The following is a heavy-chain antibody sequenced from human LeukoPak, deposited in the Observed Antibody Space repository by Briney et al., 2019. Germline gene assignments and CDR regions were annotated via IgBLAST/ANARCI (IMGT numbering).Heavy chain of an antibody. Sequence: PSETLSLTCTVSGYSISSGYCWGWIRQPPGKGLEWIGSIYHSGSTYYNPSLKSRVTIPVDTSKNQFSLKLSSVTAADTAVYYCARTRYYYNSRSYGAPYYFDYWGQGTLVTVSS. D-gene: IGHD3-10*01. CDR1: GYSISSGYC. CDR2: IYHSGST. CDR3: ARTRYYYNSRSYGAPYYFDY. V-gene: IGHV4-38-2*02. J-gene: IGHJ4*02.